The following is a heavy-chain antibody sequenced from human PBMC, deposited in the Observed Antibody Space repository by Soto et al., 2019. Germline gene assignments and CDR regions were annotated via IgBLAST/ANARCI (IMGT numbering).Heavy chain of an antibody. CDR1: GYTFTSYG. CDR2: TSAYNGNA. J-gene: IGHJ4*02. V-gene: IGHV1-18*01. CDR3: ARLQRYCTSASWSQFYFDF. Sequence: QVQLVQSGAEVKKPGASVKVSCKASGYTFTSYGISWVRQAPGQGLEWLGWTSAYNGNANYAQKLQGRVTMTTDTSTSTAYLELRSLRSDDTAVYFCARLQRYCTSASWSQFYFDFWGQGTLVTVSS. D-gene: IGHD2-2*01.